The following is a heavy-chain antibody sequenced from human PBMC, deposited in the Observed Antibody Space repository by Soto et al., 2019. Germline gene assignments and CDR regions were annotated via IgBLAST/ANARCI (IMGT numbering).Heavy chain of an antibody. D-gene: IGHD3-16*02. V-gene: IGHV4-59*01. J-gene: IGHJ5*02. CDR1: GGSISSYY. CDR2: IYYSGST. Sequence: SETLSLTCTVSGGSISSYYWSWIRQPPGKGLEWIGYIYYSGSTNYNPSLKSRVTISVDTSKNQFSLKLSSVTAADTAVYYCARSLLRLRELSLSPWGQGTLVTVSS. CDR3: ARSLLRLRELSLSP.